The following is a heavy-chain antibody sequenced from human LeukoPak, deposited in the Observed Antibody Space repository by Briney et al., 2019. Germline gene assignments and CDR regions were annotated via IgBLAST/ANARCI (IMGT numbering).Heavy chain of an antibody. CDR3: AREHSQQLVRGWFDL. V-gene: IGHV1-69*05. D-gene: IGHD6-13*01. J-gene: IGHJ5*02. Sequence: SVKVSCKASGGTFSSYAISWVRQAPGQGLEWMGGIIPIFGTANYAQKFQGRVTITTDESTSTAYMELSSLRSEDTAVYYCAREHSQQLVRGWFDLWGQGTLVTVSS. CDR2: IIPIFGTA. CDR1: GGTFSSYA.